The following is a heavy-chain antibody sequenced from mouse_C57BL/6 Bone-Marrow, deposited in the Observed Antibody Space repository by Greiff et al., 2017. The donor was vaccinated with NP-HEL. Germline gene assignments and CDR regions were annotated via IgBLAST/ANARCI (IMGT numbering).Heavy chain of an antibody. Sequence: QVQLKQSGAELVRPGTSVKMSCKASGYTFTNYWIGWAKQRPGHGLEWIGDIYPGGGYTKYNEKVKGKDTLTADKSSSTAYMQFSSLTSEDSAIYYCSLLRNYYSLDVWGQGTSVTVSS. J-gene: IGHJ4*01. CDR1: GYTFTNYW. CDR2: IYPGGGYT. V-gene: IGHV1-63*01. D-gene: IGHD2-12*01. CDR3: SLLRNYYSLDV.